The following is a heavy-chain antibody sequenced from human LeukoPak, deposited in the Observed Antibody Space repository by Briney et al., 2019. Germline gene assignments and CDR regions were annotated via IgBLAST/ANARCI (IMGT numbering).Heavy chain of an antibody. CDR2: INPNSGGT. CDR3: ARVQTIFGVVIFENWFDP. CDR1: GYTFTGYY. J-gene: IGHJ5*02. Sequence: ASVKVSCKASGYTFTGYYMHWVRQAPGQGLEWMGWINPNSGGTNYAQKFQGRVTMTRDTSISTAYMELSRLGSDDTAVYYCARVQTIFGVVIFENWFDPWGQGTLVAVSS. D-gene: IGHD3-3*01. V-gene: IGHV1-2*02.